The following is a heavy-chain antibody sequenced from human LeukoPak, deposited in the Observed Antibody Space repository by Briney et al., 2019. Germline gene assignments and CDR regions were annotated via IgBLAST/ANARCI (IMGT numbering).Heavy chain of an antibody. CDR1: GFTVSSNH. V-gene: IGHV3-66*01. CDR2: IYYGGNT. Sequence: QPGASLRLSCAASGFTVSSNHMNWVRQAPGKGLEWVSIIYYGGNTFYADSVKGRFAISRDNSKNTLYLQINSLRAEDTAVYYCAALSGVGVKIGFDHWGQGALVVVSS. D-gene: IGHD1-26*01. J-gene: IGHJ4*02. CDR3: AALSGVGVKIGFDH.